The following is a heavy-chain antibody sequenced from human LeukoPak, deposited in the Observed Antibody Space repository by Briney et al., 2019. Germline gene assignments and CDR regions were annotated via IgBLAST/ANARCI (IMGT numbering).Heavy chain of an antibody. D-gene: IGHD6-19*01. J-gene: IGHJ4*02. CDR3: ARADRNYIAVAGYFDY. CDR2: IYYSGST. Sequence: SETLSLTCTVSGGSISNYYWSWIRQPPGKGLEWIGYIYYSGSTNYDPSLKSRVTISVDTSKNQFSLMLSSVTAADTAVYYCARADRNYIAVAGYFDYLGQGTLVTVSS. V-gene: IGHV4-59*01. CDR1: GGSISNYY.